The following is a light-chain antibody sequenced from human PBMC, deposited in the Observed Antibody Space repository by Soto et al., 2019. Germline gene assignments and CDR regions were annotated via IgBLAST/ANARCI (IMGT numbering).Light chain of an antibody. V-gene: IGLV2-23*03. CDR3: YSFAGSTTFSYV. CDR2: EGT. J-gene: IGLJ1*01. Sequence: QSVLTQPASVSGSAGQSISISCTGTSGDVVTYNLVSWYQQHPGKAPTVLIYEGTKLPSGVSNRFSGSKSGNTASLTISGLQTEDEADYYCYSFAGSTTFSYVFGPGTKVTVL. CDR1: SGDVVTYNL.